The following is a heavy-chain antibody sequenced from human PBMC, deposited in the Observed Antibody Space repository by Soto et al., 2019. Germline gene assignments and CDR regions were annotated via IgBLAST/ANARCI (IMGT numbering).Heavy chain of an antibody. D-gene: IGHD3-3*01. CDR2: INAGNGNT. Sequence: ASVKVSCKASGYTFTSYAMHWVRQAPGQRLEWMGWINAGNGNTKYSQKFQGRVTITRDTSASTAYMELSSLRSEDTAVYYCARSTTIFGVVIMRHYYYGMDVWGQGTTVTVSS. CDR1: GYTFTSYA. V-gene: IGHV1-3*01. J-gene: IGHJ6*02. CDR3: ARSTTIFGVVIMRHYYYGMDV.